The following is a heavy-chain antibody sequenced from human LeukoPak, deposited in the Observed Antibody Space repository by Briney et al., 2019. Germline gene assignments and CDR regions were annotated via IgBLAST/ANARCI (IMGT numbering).Heavy chain of an antibody. CDR2: IYSGGST. V-gene: IGHV3-66*01. Sequence: GGSLRLSCAASGXTVSSNYMSWVRQAPGKGLEWVSIIYSGGSTYYADSVQGRFTISRDNSKNTLYLQMNSLRAEDTAVYYCARDGHSSSWLGYWGQGTLVIVSS. CDR3: ARDGHSSSWLGY. D-gene: IGHD6-13*01. CDR1: GXTVSSNY. J-gene: IGHJ4*02.